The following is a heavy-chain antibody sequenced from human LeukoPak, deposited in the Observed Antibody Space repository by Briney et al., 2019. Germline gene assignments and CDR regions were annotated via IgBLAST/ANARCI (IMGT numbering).Heavy chain of an antibody. CDR3: AAWYAESTQEHNL. CDR1: GFTFSGSW. D-gene: IGHD2-21*01. V-gene: IGHV3-7*01. Sequence: GGSLRLSFVASGFTFSGSWINWIRQPPGRGLEGVANLNTDGSSKRYSDSLKGRFTTPRDNPEDSFYLEMNSLRDEDTVVYYCAAWYAESTQEHNLWGQGIRVSVSS. J-gene: IGHJ4*02. CDR2: LNTDGSSK.